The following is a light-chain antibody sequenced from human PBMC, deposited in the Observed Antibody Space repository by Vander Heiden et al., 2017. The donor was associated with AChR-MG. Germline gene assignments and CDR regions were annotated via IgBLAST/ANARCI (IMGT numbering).Light chain of an antibody. CDR2: DNT. CDR1: SPNIGAGYD. CDR3: QSYDSSLSAVV. Sequence: QSVLTQPPSVSGAPGQRVTISCTGSSPNIGAGYDVHWYQRLPGTAPKRLIYDNTNRPSGVPERFSGSKSGTSVSLAITGLQAEDEADYYCQSYDSSLSAVVFGGGTKLTVL. V-gene: IGLV1-40*01. J-gene: IGLJ2*01.